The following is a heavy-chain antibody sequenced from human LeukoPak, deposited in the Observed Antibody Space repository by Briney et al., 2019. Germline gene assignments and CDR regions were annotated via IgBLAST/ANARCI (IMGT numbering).Heavy chain of an antibody. CDR1: GFTFSSYS. CDR3: AREWSVAGTYNWFDP. J-gene: IGHJ5*02. Sequence: KPGGSLRLSCAASGFTFSSYSMNWVRQAPGKGLEWVSSISSSSSYIYYADSVKGRFTISRDNSKNTLYLQMNSLRAEDTAVYYCAREWSVAGTYNWFDPWGQGTLVTVSS. CDR2: ISSSSSYI. V-gene: IGHV3-21*01. D-gene: IGHD6-19*01.